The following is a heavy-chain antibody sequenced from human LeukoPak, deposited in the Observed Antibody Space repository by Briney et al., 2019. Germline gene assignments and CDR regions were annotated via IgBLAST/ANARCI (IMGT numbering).Heavy chain of an antibody. D-gene: IGHD1-26*01. Sequence: GGSLRLSCAASGFTFSSYAMSWVRQAPGMGLEWVSSISDSGDYIYYADSVKGRFTISRDNSKNTVYLQMNSLRAQDTATYYCVKGTTGWEQGLDYWGQGTLVTVSS. V-gene: IGHV3-23*01. CDR3: VKGTTGWEQGLDY. CDR1: GFTFSSYA. J-gene: IGHJ4*02. CDR2: ISDSGDYI.